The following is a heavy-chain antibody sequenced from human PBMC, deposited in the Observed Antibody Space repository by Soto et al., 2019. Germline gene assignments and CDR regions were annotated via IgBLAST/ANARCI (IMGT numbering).Heavy chain of an antibody. Sequence: QVQLQESGPGLVKPSQTLSLTCSVSGVSINSGGYYWSWIRHHPGKGLEWIGYIYYTWHTFYNASLKSRVPMSLDTSKNQFFLKLSSVTAADTAVYYCARGSQLERDALDTWCQGTMVTVSS. V-gene: IGHV4-31*03. CDR1: GVSINSGGYY. CDR2: IYYTWHT. D-gene: IGHD1-1*01. CDR3: ARGSQLERDALDT. J-gene: IGHJ3*02.